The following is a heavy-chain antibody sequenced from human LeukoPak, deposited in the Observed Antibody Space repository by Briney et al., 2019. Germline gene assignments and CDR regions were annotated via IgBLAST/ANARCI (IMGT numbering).Heavy chain of an antibody. Sequence: ASVKVSCKVSGYTLTELSMHWVRQAPGKGLEWMGGFDPEDGETIYAQKFQGRVTMTEDTSTDTAYMELSSLRSEDTAVYYCARAAAGYCSSTSCSYGMDVWGQGTTVTVSS. J-gene: IGHJ6*02. D-gene: IGHD2-2*01. CDR3: ARAAAGYCSSTSCSYGMDV. CDR1: GYTLTELS. CDR2: FDPEDGET. V-gene: IGHV1-24*01.